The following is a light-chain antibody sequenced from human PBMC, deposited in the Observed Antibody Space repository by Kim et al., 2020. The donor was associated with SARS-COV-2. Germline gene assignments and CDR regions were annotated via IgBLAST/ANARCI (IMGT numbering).Light chain of an antibody. CDR3: QQYNNWPQT. Sequence: SAGESAPLSCRASHGVSSILAWHQQKPGQAPRLLIDGASTRATGIPARFSGSGSGTEFTLTISSLQSEDVAVYYCQQYNNWPQTFGQGTKLEI. J-gene: IGKJ2*01. CDR1: HGVSSI. V-gene: IGKV3-15*01. CDR2: GAS.